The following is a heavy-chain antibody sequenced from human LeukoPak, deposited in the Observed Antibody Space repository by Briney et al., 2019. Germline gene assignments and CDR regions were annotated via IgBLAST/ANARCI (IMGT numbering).Heavy chain of an antibody. CDR3: ARQAGSSWSPFDY. CDR1: GYSFTTNW. Sequence: GESLKISCKGSGYSFTTNWIGXVXXXPGXXLEXXGIXYPGNSDTTYSPSFEGQVTISADKSISTAYLQWSSLKASDTAIYYCARQAGSSWSPFDYWGQGTLVTVSS. CDR2: XYPGNSDT. D-gene: IGHD6-13*01. V-gene: IGHV5-51*01. J-gene: IGHJ4*02.